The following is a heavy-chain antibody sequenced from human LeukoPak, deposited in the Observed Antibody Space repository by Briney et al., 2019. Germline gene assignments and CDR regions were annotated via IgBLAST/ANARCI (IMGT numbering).Heavy chain of an antibody. CDR2: ITGSGGST. V-gene: IGHV3-23*01. CDR3: AKSSRRDSSGYYSD. J-gene: IGHJ4*02. CDR1: GFTFSTYA. D-gene: IGHD3-22*01. Sequence: GGSLRLSCAASGFTFSTYAMSWVRQAPGKGLEWVSAITGSGGSTYYADSVKGRLTISRDNSKNTLYLQMNSLRAEDTAVYYCAKSSRRDSSGYYSDWGQGTLVTVSS.